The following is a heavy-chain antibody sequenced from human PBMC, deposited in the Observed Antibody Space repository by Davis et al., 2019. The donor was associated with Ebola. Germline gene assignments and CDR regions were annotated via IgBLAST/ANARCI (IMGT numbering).Heavy chain of an antibody. CDR2: INHSGST. D-gene: IGHD5-18*01. V-gene: IGHV4-34*01. J-gene: IGHJ4*02. Sequence: SETLSLTCAVYGGSFSGYYWSWIRQPPGKGLEWIGEINHSGSTNYNPSLKSRVTISVDTSKNQFSLKLSSVTAADTAVYFCARRGYSYGLWGQGTLVTVSS. CDR3: ARRGYSYGL. CDR1: GGSFSGYY.